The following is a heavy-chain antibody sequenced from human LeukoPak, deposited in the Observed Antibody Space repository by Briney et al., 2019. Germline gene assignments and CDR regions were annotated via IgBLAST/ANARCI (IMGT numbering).Heavy chain of an antibody. Sequence: GGSLRLSCAASRFTFSSYAMSWVRQAPGKGLEWVSAISGSGGSTYYADSVKGRFTISRDNSKNTLYLQMNSLRAEDTAVYYCANSRRGYSYDLGSWYFDYWGQGTLVTVSS. V-gene: IGHV3-23*01. CDR2: ISGSGGST. J-gene: IGHJ4*02. CDR1: RFTFSSYA. CDR3: ANSRRGYSYDLGSWYFDY. D-gene: IGHD5-18*01.